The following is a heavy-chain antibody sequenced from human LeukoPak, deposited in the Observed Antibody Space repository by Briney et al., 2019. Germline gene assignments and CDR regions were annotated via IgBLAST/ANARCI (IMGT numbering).Heavy chain of an antibody. CDR2: INPSGGST. Sequence: ASVKVSCKASGYTFTSYYMHWVRQAPGQGLEWMGIINPSGGSTSYAQKFQGRVTMTRDTSTSTVYMELSSLRSEDTAVYYCARDPGSSIAARRYYYYYMDVWGKGTTVTVSS. D-gene: IGHD6-6*01. CDR3: ARDPGSSIAARRYYYYYMDV. V-gene: IGHV1-46*01. J-gene: IGHJ6*03. CDR1: GYTFTSYY.